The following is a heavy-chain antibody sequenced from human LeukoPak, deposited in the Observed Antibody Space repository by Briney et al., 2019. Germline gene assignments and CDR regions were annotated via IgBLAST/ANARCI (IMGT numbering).Heavy chain of an antibody. D-gene: IGHD3-9*01. Sequence: GESLKISCKGSGYSFTSYWIGWVRQMPGKGLEWMGIIYPGDSDTRYSPSFQGQVTISADKSISTAYLQWSSLKASDTAMYYCARRGYYDILTGYWALDYWGQGTLVTVSS. CDR2: IYPGDSDT. J-gene: IGHJ4*02. V-gene: IGHV5-51*01. CDR1: GYSFTSYW. CDR3: ARRGYYDILTGYWALDY.